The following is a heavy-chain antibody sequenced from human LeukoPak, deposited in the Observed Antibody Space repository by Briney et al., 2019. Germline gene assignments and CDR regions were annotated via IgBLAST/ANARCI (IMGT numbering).Heavy chain of an antibody. CDR1: GGTFSGQA. CDR3: ARGVRSHFYDYSGLYYYYLDL. Sequence: SVKVSRKPSGGTFSGQAVSWVRQAPGQGLEWMGRIIPIFGSTDYSQKFQGRVTITTDEPATIVYMELSSLRSDDTAVYYCARGVRSHFYDYSGLYYYYLDLWGKGTTVTVSS. CDR2: IIPIFGST. V-gene: IGHV1-69*05. J-gene: IGHJ6*03. D-gene: IGHD3-16*01.